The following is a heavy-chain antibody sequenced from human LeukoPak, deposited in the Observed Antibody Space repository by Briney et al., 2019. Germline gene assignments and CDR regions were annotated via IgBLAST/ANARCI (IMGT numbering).Heavy chain of an antibody. Sequence: PGGSLRLSCAASGFTFSSYGMHWVRQAPGKGLEWVAVISYDGSNKYYADSVKGRFTISRDNSKNTLYLQMNSLRAEDTAVYYCAKGGVRFLEWLLYRKGFDYWGQGTLVTVSS. V-gene: IGHV3-30*18. D-gene: IGHD3-3*01. CDR2: ISYDGSNK. CDR1: GFTFSSYG. J-gene: IGHJ4*02. CDR3: AKGGVRFLEWLLYRKGFDY.